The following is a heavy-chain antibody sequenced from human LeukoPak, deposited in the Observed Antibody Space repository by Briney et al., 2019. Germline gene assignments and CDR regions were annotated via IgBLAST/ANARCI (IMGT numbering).Heavy chain of an antibody. CDR3: ARESYSSGRVFDY. V-gene: IGHV3-11*01. CDR1: GFTFSDYY. CDR2: ITSSGSTI. J-gene: IGHJ4*02. D-gene: IGHD6-19*01. Sequence: GGSLRLSCAASGFTFSDYYMSWIRQAPGKGLEWVSYITSSGSTIYYADSVKGRFTISRDNAKNSLYLQMNSLRAEDTAVYYCARESYSSGRVFDYWGQGTLVTVSS.